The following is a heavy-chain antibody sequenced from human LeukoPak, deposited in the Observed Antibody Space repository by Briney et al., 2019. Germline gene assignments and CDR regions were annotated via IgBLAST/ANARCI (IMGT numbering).Heavy chain of an antibody. CDR2: IYYSGST. CDR1: GGSISSSSYY. CDR3: ARELPRWDY. J-gene: IGHJ4*02. V-gene: IGHV4-39*01. Sequence: SETLSLTCTVSGGSISSSSYYWGWIRQPPGKGLEWIGSIYYSGSTYYNPSLESRVSISVDTSKNQFSLRLSSVTAADTAVYYCARELPRWDYWGQGTLVTVPS. D-gene: IGHD1-7*01.